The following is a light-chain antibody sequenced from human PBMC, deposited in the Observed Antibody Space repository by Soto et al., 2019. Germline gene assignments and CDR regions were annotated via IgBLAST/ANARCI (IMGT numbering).Light chain of an antibody. J-gene: IGLJ3*02. V-gene: IGLV1-44*01. CDR3: CSYAGSPWV. Sequence: QSVLTQPPSASGTPGQRVTISCSGSSSNIGNNPVSWYQHLPGSTPRPLIYGNDLRPSGVPDRFSASKSGTSASLAISGLQSEDEADYYCCSYAGSPWVFGGGTKLTVL. CDR2: GND. CDR1: SSNIGNNP.